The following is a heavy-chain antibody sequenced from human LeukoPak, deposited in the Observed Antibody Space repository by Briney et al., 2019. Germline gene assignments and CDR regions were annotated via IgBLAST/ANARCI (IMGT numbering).Heavy chain of an antibody. CDR3: ARDQRLYGDYSYFDY. J-gene: IGHJ4*02. CDR2: ISSSSSYI. D-gene: IGHD4-17*01. Sequence: GGSLRLSCAASGFTFSSYSMNWVRQAPGKGLEWVSSISSSSSYIYYADSVKGRFTISRDNAKNSLYLQMNSLRAEDTAVYYCARDQRLYGDYSYFDYWGQGTLVTVSS. CDR1: GFTFSSYS. V-gene: IGHV3-21*01.